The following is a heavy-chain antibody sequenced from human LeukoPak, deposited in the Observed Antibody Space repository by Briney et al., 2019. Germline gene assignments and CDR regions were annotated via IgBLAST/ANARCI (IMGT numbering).Heavy chain of an antibody. CDR2: ISYDGSNK. CDR1: GFTFSSYG. Sequence: PGGSLRLSCAASGFTFSSYGMYWVRQAPGKGLEWVALISYDGSNKYYADSVKGRFTISRDNSKNTLYLQMNSLRAEDTAVYYCAKGSYCTNGVCYPDDYYYYYYMDVWGKGTTVTVSS. V-gene: IGHV3-30*18. D-gene: IGHD2-8*01. CDR3: AKGSYCTNGVCYPDDYYYYYYMDV. J-gene: IGHJ6*03.